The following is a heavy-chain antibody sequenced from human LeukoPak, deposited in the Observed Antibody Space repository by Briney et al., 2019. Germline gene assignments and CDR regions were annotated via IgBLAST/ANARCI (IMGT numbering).Heavy chain of an antibody. CDR1: GYTFTGYY. CDR3: ARVAGYYDSSGEYYFDY. D-gene: IGHD3-22*01. J-gene: IGHJ4*02. CDR2: INPNSGGT. V-gene: IGHV1-2*02. Sequence: ASVKVSCKASGYTFTGYYMHWVRQAPGQGLEWMGWINPNSGGTNYAQKFQGRVTMTRDTSISTAYMELSRLRSDDTAVYYCARVAGYYDSSGEYYFDYWGQGTLVTVSS.